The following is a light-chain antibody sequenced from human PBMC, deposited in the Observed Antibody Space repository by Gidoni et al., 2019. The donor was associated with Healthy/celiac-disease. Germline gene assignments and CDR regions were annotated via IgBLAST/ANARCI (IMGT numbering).Light chain of an antibody. CDR3: HQHNSYPYT. CDR1: QNISSW. V-gene: IGKV1-5*03. Sequence: DIQMTQSPSTLSASVGDRVTITCRASQNISSWFAWYQQKPGKAPNLLIYKASSLESGVPSMFIGSGSGTEFTLPISSLQPDDFSTYYCHQHNSYPYTFGQGTKLEIK. CDR2: KAS. J-gene: IGKJ2*01.